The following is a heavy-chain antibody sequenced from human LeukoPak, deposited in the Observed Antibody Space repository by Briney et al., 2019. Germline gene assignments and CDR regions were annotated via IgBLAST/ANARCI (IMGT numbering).Heavy chain of an antibody. Sequence: SETLSLTCTVSGGSISSYYWSWIRLPPGKGLEWIGYIYYSGSTNYNPSLKSRVTISVDTSKNQFSLKLSSVTAADTAVYYCARVAKPSITMIVVVSDAFDIWGQGTMVTVSS. CDR1: GGSISSYY. V-gene: IGHV4-59*12. D-gene: IGHD3-22*01. J-gene: IGHJ3*02. CDR2: IYYSGST. CDR3: ARVAKPSITMIVVVSDAFDI.